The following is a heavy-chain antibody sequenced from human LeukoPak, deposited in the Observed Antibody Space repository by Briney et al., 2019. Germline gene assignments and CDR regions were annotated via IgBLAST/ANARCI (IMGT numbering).Heavy chain of an antibody. J-gene: IGHJ4*02. V-gene: IGHV3-7*03. CDR2: IKQDGSER. CDR3: ARVRAGLQPAPYGY. Sequence: GGSLRLSCAAFRFTFSTYWMTWVRQAPGKGLEWVANIKQDGSERYYVDSVKGRFTISRDNAKNLLYLQMNSLRAEDTAVYYCARVRAGLQPAPYGYWGKGTRVTGSS. CDR1: RFTFSTYW. D-gene: IGHD3-10*01.